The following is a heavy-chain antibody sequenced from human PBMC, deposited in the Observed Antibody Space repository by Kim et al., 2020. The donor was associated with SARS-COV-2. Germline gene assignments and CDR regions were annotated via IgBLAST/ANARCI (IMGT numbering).Heavy chain of an antibody. J-gene: IGHJ4*02. D-gene: IGHD1-20*01. CDR3: ARVVVYNWNDYFDY. V-gene: IGHV3-48*02. Sequence: ADSVKGRFTISRDNAKNSLYLQMNSLRDEDTAVYYCARVVVYNWNDYFDYWGQGTLVTVSS.